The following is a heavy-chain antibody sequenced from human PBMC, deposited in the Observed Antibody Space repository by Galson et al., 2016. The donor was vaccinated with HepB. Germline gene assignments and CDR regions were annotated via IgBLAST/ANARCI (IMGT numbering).Heavy chain of an antibody. CDR2: ISSSSSYI. V-gene: IGHV3-21*04. J-gene: IGHJ6*02. CDR1: GFTFSSYS. CDR3: ARDPGFRNGMDV. Sequence: SLRLSCAASGFTFSSYSMNWVRQAPGKGLEWVSSISSSSSYIYYADSVKGRFTISRDNAKDSLFPQMNSLRADDTAVYYCARDPGFRNGMDVWGQGTTVTVSS.